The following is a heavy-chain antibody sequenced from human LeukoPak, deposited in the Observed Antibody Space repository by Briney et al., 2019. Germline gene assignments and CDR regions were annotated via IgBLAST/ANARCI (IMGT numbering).Heavy chain of an antibody. V-gene: IGHV3-23*01. CDR2: ISGSGGST. D-gene: IGHD6-13*01. J-gene: IGHJ4*02. CDR3: AKIVQYTAATGTGLES. Sequence: GGSLRLSCAASGFTFSSYARSWVRQAPGKGLEWVSAISGSGGSTYYADSVKGRFTISRDNSKNTLYLQMNSLRAEDTAVYYCAKIVQYTAATGTGLESWGQGSLVTVSP. CDR1: GFTFSSYA.